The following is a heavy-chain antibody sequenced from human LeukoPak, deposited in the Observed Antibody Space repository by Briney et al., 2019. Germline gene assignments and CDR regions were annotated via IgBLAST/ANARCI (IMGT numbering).Heavy chain of an antibody. J-gene: IGHJ5*02. CDR1: GGAISSGDYY. Sequence: SQTLSLTCTVSGGAISSGDYYWSWIRQPPGKGLEWIGYSYHSGNTYYNPSLKSRVTISMDTSKNQFSLKLNSMTAADTAVYYCATAPYEYIWGTYRTNWFDPWGQGTLVTVSS. CDR3: ATAPYEYIWGTYRTNWFDP. CDR2: SYHSGNT. V-gene: IGHV4-30-4*01. D-gene: IGHD3-16*02.